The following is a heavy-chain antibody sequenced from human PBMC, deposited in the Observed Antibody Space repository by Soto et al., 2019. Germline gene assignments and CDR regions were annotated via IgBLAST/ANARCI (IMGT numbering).Heavy chain of an antibody. V-gene: IGHV4-59*01. J-gene: IGHJ3*02. D-gene: IGHD4-17*01. CDR3: AGVPGGRPGDPRIVALDM. CDR1: GGSISSYH. CDR2: IYYSGTT. Sequence: PSETLSLTCSVSGGSISSYHWSWVRQPPGKGLEWIGYIYYSGTTKYNPSLKSRVTISVDTSKNQFSLKLNSLTAADTAIYYCAGVPGGRPGDPRIVALDMGGKGKMVT.